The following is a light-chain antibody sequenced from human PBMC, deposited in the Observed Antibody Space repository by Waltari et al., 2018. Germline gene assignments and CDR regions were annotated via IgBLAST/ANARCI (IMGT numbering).Light chain of an antibody. CDR3: SSYTTSGTLI. CDR1: SRDVGTYNR. J-gene: IGLJ2*01. Sequence: QSALTQPPSVSGSPGPSVPISCTGTSRDVGTYNRVHWYQQPPGTAPRLQIYEAIHRPSGVPDRFSGSKSGDTASLTISELQPEDEADYYCSSYTTSGTLIFGGGTTLTVL. V-gene: IGLV2-18*02. CDR2: EAI.